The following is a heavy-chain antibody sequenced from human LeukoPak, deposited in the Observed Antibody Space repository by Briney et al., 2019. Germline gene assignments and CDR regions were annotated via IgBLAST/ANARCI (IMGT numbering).Heavy chain of an antibody. D-gene: IGHD3-22*01. J-gene: IGHJ4*02. CDR2: IDPSDSYT. CDR1: GYSSANYW. CDR3: ALLLRSGYLADY. Sequence: PGESLRISCKGSGYSSANYWISWVRQMPGKGLEWMGRIDPSDSYTNYSPSFQGHVTMSADKSISTAYLQWSSLRASDTAMYYCALLLRSGYLADYWGQGTLVTVSS. V-gene: IGHV5-10-1*01.